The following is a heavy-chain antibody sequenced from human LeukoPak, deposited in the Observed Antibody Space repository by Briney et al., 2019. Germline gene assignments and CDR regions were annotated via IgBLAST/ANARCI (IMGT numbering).Heavy chain of an antibody. CDR1: GYTFTSYG. J-gene: IGHJ3*02. CDR2: ISTYNGNT. D-gene: IGHD2-15*01. V-gene: IGHV1-18*01. Sequence: ASVKVSCKASGYTFTSYGISWVRQAPGQGLEWMGWISTYNGNTKHAQKFQGRVTMTTDTSTNTAYMELRSLRSDDTAVYYCARDLGIVVVASDAFDIWGQGTMVTVSS. CDR3: ARDLGIVVVASDAFDI.